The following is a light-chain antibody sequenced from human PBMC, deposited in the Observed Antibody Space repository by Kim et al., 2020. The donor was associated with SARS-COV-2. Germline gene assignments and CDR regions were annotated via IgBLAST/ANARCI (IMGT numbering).Light chain of an antibody. CDR1: DIETKN. CDR2: DDH. Sequence: SYELTQAPSVSVAPGETATITCGGDDIETKNVHWYQQRPGQAPVLVVFDDHDRPSGTPERFSGSNSGNTATLTISRVEAGDEADYYCQVWDGNVDLIFGGGTQLTVL. J-gene: IGLJ2*01. CDR3: QVWDGNVDLI. V-gene: IGLV3-21*02.